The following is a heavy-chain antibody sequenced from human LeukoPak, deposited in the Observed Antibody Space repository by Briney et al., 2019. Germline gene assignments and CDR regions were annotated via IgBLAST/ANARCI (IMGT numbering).Heavy chain of an antibody. CDR1: GGTFSSYA. J-gene: IGHJ4*02. CDR3: ARDYGDSPRLFDY. D-gene: IGHD4-17*01. V-gene: IGHV1-69*04. Sequence: ASVKVSCKASGGTFSSYAISWVRQAPGQGLEWMGRTIPILGIANYAQKSQGRVTITADKSTSTAYMELSSLRSEDTAVYYCARDYGDSPRLFDYWGQGTLVTASS. CDR2: TIPILGIA.